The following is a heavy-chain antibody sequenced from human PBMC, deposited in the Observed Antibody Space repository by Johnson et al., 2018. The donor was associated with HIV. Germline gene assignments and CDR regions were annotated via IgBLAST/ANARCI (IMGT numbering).Heavy chain of an antibody. CDR2: INQDGSEK. CDR3: ARDRRNYYESSGYPDYDAFDI. D-gene: IGHD3-22*01. CDR1: GFTFSIYA. Sequence: VQLVESGGGVVRPGRSLRLSCAASGFTFSIYAMHWVRQAPGKGLEWVANINQDGSEKYYVDSVKGRFTISRDNAKNSLYLQMNSLRAEDTALYYCARDRRNYYESSGYPDYDAFDIWGQGTMVTVSS. V-gene: IGHV3-7*05. J-gene: IGHJ3*02.